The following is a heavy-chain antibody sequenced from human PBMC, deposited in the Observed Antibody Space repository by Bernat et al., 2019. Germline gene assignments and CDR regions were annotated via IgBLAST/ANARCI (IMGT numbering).Heavy chain of an antibody. CDR1: GFTFSSYG. Sequence: QVQLVESGGGVVQPGRSLRLSCAGSGFTFSSYGMHWVRQAPGKGLEWVAVISNDGSQKYYADSVKGRFTISRDNSKNTLYLQMNSLRPEDTAEYYWARDPADGYNPLLYPFGYWGQGTLVTVSS. J-gene: IGHJ4*02. D-gene: IGHD5-24*01. V-gene: IGHV3-30*03. CDR2: ISNDGSQK. CDR3: ARDPADGYNPLLYPFGY.